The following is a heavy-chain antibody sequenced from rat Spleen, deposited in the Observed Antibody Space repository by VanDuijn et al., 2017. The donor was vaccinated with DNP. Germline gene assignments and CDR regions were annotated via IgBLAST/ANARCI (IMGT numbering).Heavy chain of an antibody. D-gene: IGHD4-3*01. Sequence: EVQLVESGGGLVQPGRSLKLSCAASGFTFTNYGMAWVRQAPKKGLEWVATITASSGTTYYRDSVKGRFTISTDNAKNTLYLQMDSLRSEDTATYYCARQGYYDAMDAWGQGTSVTVSS. V-gene: IGHV5S13*01. CDR2: ITASSGTT. CDR3: ARQGYYDAMDA. J-gene: IGHJ4*01. CDR1: GFTFTNYG.